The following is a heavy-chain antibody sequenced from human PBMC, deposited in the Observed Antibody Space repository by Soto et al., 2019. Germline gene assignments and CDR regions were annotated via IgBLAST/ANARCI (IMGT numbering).Heavy chain of an antibody. V-gene: IGHV3-33*01. Sequence: PGGSLRLSCAPSGFTFSTYGMHWVRQAPGKGLEWVAVIWYDGSNQYYADSVKGRFTISRDNSKNMLYLQMNSLRAEDTAVYYCARDLGAFNYGSAYFDYWGPGTPVTVSS. CDR3: ARDLGAFNYGSAYFDY. CDR1: GFTFSTYG. J-gene: IGHJ4*02. CDR2: IWYDGSNQ. D-gene: IGHD3-10*01.